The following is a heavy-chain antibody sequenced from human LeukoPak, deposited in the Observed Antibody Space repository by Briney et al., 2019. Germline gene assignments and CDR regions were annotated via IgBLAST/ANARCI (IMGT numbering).Heavy chain of an antibody. J-gene: IGHJ4*02. D-gene: IGHD2-2*02. CDR1: GFTFSSYS. Sequence: GGSLRLSCAASGFTFSSYSMTWVRQAPGKGLEWVSSISSSSSYIYYADSVKGRSTISRDNAKNSLYLQMNSLRAEDTAVYYCARWDNVVVPAAIADDYWGQGTLVTVSS. CDR3: ARWDNVVVPAAIADDY. CDR2: ISSSSSYI. V-gene: IGHV3-21*01.